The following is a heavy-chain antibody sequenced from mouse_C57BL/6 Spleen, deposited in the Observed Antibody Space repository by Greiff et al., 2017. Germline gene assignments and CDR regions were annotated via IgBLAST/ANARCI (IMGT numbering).Heavy chain of an antibody. CDR3: AREGRSYDYAKDY. V-gene: IGHV1-53*01. Sequence: QVQLKQSGTELVKPGASVKLSCKASGYTFTSYWMHWVKQRPGQGLEWIGNINPSNGGTNYNEKFKSKATLTVDKSYSTAYMQLSSLTSEDSAVYECAREGRSYDYAKDYWGQGTSVTVSS. CDR1: GYTFTSYW. D-gene: IGHD2-10*02. J-gene: IGHJ4*01. CDR2: INPSNGGT.